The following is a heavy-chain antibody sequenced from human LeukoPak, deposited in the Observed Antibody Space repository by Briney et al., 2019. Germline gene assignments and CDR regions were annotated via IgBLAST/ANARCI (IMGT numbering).Heavy chain of an antibody. V-gene: IGHV4-38-2*02. J-gene: IGHJ6*03. Sequence: SETLSLTCTVSGYSISSGYYWGWIRQPPGKGLEWIGSIYYSGSTYYNPSLKSRVTISVDTSKNQFSLKLSSVTAADTAVYYCARAPGYSSSWYYYYYYMDVWGKGTTVTVSS. CDR1: GYSISSGYY. CDR3: ARAPGYSSSWYYYYYYMDV. CDR2: IYYSGST. D-gene: IGHD6-13*01.